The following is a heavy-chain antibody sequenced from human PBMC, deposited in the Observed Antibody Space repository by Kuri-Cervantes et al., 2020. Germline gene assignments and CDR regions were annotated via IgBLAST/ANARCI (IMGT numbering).Heavy chain of an antibody. J-gene: IGHJ4*02. Sequence: SLKISCAASGFTFDDYAMHWVRQVPGKGLEWVSGINWNSDNIGYADSVKGRFTISRDNAKNSLYLQMNSLRAEDTALYYCAKDINYGGNAGWYYFDYWGQGTLVTVSS. CDR2: INWNSDNI. V-gene: IGHV3-9*01. CDR3: AKDINYGGNAGWYYFDY. D-gene: IGHD4-23*01. CDR1: GFTFDDYA.